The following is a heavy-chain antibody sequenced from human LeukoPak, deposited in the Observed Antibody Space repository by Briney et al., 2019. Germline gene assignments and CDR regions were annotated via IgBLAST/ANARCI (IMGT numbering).Heavy chain of an antibody. CDR2: IYHSGST. J-gene: IGHJ4*02. V-gene: IGHV4-39*07. CDR3: ARLHWNSNY. D-gene: IGHD1-7*01. Sequence: PSETLSLTCTVFGGSISSGDYYWSWIRQPPGKGLEWIGSIYHSGSTYYNPSLKSRVTISVDTSKNQFSLKLTSVTAADTAVYYCARLHWNSNYWGQGTLVTVSS. CDR1: GGSISSGDYY.